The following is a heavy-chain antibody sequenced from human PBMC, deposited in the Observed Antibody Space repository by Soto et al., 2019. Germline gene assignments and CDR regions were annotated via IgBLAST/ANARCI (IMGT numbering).Heavy chain of an antibody. CDR3: ARGNHYYDSSGYPRLDY. Sequence: PGGSLILCCETSVVIFSMCWMHWVRQAPGKGPQWVALITDDGSTTYYADSVKGRFTISRDNAKNTLYLQMNSLRAEDTAVYYCARGNHYYDSSGYPRLDYWGQGTLVTVSS. J-gene: IGHJ4*02. V-gene: IGHV3-74*01. CDR1: VVIFSMCW. CDR2: ITDDGSTT. D-gene: IGHD3-22*01.